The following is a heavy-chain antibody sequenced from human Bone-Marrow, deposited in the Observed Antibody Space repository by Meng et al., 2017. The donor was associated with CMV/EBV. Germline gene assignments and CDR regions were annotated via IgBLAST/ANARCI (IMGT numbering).Heavy chain of an antibody. CDR1: GFTVSSNY. CDR3: ARAPELAGYGMDV. D-gene: IGHD6-13*01. CDR2: IYSGGST. V-gene: IGHV3-53*01. J-gene: IGHJ6*02. Sequence: GGSLRLSCAASGFTVSSNYMSWVRQAPGEGLEWVSVIYSGGSTYYADSVKGRFTISRDNSKNTLYLQMNSLRAEDTAVYYCARAPELAGYGMDVWGQGTTVTVSS.